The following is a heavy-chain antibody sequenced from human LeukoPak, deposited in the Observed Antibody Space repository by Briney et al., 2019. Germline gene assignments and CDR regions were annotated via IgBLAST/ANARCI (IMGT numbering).Heavy chain of an antibody. Sequence: PAASVKVSCKASGYTFTSYDINWVRQATGQGLEWMGWMNPNSGNTGYAQKFQGRVTMTRDTSISTAYMELSSLRSEDTAVYYCAREALDLSVGWFDPWGQGTLVTVSS. CDR3: AREALDLSVGWFDP. CDR2: MNPNSGNT. CDR1: GYTFTSYD. D-gene: IGHD3-3*02. J-gene: IGHJ5*02. V-gene: IGHV1-8*01.